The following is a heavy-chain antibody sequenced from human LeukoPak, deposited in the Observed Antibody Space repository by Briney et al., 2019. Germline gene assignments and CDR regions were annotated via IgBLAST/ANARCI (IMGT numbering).Heavy chain of an antibody. CDR3: ARRGAYSYGDLPAIDY. V-gene: IGHV1-3*01. CDR1: GFIFTKYG. J-gene: IGHJ4*02. Sequence: VASVKVSCKASGFIFTKYGMDWVRQAPGQRLEWMGWINAANGNTKYSQKFQGRVTITRDTSASTAYLELSGLTSEDTAAYYCARRGAYSYGDLPAIDYWGQGTLVTVSS. CDR2: INAANGNT. D-gene: IGHD5-18*01.